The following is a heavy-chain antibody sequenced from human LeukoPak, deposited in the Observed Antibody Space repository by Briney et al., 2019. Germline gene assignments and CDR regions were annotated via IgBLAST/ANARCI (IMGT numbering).Heavy chain of an antibody. CDR3: GRETDFGVDTN. V-gene: IGHV6-1*01. Sequence: PSQTLSLTCAISGDSVSSNGASWNWIRQSPSRGLEWLGRTYYRSQQWHSDYAPSVKGRITLNPDTSKNQFSLQLNSMTPEDTAVYYCGRETDFGVDTNWGQGTLVTVSS. CDR1: GDSVSSNGAS. J-gene: IGHJ4*02. D-gene: IGHD3-3*01. CDR2: TYYRSQQWHS.